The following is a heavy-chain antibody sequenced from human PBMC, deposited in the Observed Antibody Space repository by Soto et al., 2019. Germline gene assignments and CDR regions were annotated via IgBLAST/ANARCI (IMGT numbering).Heavy chain of an antibody. Sequence: QVQLVQSGAEVKNPGASVTVSCKASGERFTTYGISWVRQAPGQGLEWMGWISTYNTNTNYAPKFQGRLLLTTDTSTTTAHMELRSLRPDYPAVYYCARWAGQVRDYGGPFDYWGQGTLVTVSS. CDR1: GERFTTYG. V-gene: IGHV1-18*04. D-gene: IGHD4-17*01. J-gene: IGHJ4*02. CDR3: ARWAGQVRDYGGPFDY. CDR2: ISTYNTNT.